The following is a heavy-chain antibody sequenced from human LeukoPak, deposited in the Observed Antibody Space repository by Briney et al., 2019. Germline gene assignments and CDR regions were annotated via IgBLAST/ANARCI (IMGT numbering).Heavy chain of an antibody. CDR1: GGSISSYY. Sequence: SETLSLTCTVSGGSISSYYWSWIRQPPGKGLEWIGYIYYSGSTNYNPSLKSRVTISVDTSKNQFSLKLSSVTAADTAVYYCARVVPAINWFDPWGLGTLVTVSS. CDR2: IYYSGST. J-gene: IGHJ5*02. D-gene: IGHD2-2*01. V-gene: IGHV4-59*01. CDR3: ARVVPAINWFDP.